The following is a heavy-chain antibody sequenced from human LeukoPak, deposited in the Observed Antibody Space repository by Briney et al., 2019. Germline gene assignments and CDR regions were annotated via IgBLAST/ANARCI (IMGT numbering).Heavy chain of an antibody. CDR1: GFTFSSYG. V-gene: IGHV3-30*02. CDR3: ANDERRVTAAFDY. Sequence: PGGSLRLSCAASGFTFSSYGMHWVRQAPGKGLEWVAFIRYDGSNKYYADSVKGRFTISRDNSKNTPYLQMNSLRAEDTAVYYCANDERRVTAAFDYWGQGTLVTVSS. D-gene: IGHD2-2*01. CDR2: IRYDGSNK. J-gene: IGHJ4*02.